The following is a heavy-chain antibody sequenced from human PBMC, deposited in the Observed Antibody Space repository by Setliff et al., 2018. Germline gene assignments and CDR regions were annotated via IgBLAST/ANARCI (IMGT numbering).Heavy chain of an antibody. V-gene: IGHV5-51*01. D-gene: IGHD1-26*01. J-gene: IGHJ3*02. Sequence: PGESLKISCKGSGYTFTNYWIAWVRQMPGKGLEYMGIIYPADSDTTHSPSFQGQVTISADKSINTAYLQWSSLKASGTAIYYCARVGPLTDDAFDIWGQGTMVTVSS. CDR3: ARVGPLTDDAFDI. CDR2: IYPADSDT. CDR1: GYTFTNYW.